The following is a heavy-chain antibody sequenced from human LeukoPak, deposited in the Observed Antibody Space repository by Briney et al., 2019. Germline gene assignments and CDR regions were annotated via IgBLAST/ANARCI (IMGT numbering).Heavy chain of an antibody. V-gene: IGHV4-59*08. CDR1: GGSIINFY. CDR2: IYYSGNS. Sequence: PSETLSLTCTVSGGSIINFYWSWIRQPPGKGLEWIGYIYYSGNSNYNPSLKSRVTISVDTSKNQFSLKLSSVTAADTAVYYCARHIGFCSSTACQARFDPWGQGTLVTVSS. J-gene: IGHJ5*02. D-gene: IGHD2-2*01. CDR3: ARHIGFCSSTACQARFDP.